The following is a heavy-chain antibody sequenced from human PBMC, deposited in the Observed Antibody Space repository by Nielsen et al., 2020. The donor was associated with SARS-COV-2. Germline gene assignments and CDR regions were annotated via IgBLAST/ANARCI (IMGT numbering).Heavy chain of an antibody. Sequence: GSLRLSCTVSGGSISGSTFYWGWVRQPPGKGLEWIAAIYYTGSTYYTPSLKSRVTISVDTSKNQYSLKLSSVTAADTAVYYCAREDSSSCHDSWGQVTLVTVSS. CDR1: GGSISGSTFY. CDR3: AREDSSSCHDS. J-gene: IGHJ4*02. CDR2: IYYTGST. D-gene: IGHD2-2*01. V-gene: IGHV4-39*02.